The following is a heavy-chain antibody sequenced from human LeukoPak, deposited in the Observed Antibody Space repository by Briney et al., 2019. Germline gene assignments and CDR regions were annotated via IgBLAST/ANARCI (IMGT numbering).Heavy chain of an antibody. Sequence: ASVKVSCKASGYTFNSYGINWVRQAPGQGLEWLGWISAYNGNTNYAQKLQGRVTMTTDTSTSTAYMELRSLRSDDTAVYYCARERWYSGSYTSDYWGQGTLVTVSS. V-gene: IGHV1-18*01. J-gene: IGHJ4*02. CDR3: ARERWYSGSYTSDY. D-gene: IGHD1-26*01. CDR1: GYTFNSYG. CDR2: ISAYNGNT.